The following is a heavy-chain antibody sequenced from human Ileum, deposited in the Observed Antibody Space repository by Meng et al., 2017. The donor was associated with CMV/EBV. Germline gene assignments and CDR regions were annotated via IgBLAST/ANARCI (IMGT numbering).Heavy chain of an antibody. J-gene: IGHJ4*02. CDR1: GYTFTSYD. CDR3: ARGEQWLGPDY. CDR2: MNPNSGNT. Sequence: ASVKVSCKASGYTFTSYDINWVRQATGQGLEWMGWMNPNSGNTGYAQKFQGRVTITRNTSISTAYMELSSLRSEDTAVYYWARGEQWLGPDYWGQGTLVTVSS. V-gene: IGHV1-8*03. D-gene: IGHD6-19*01.